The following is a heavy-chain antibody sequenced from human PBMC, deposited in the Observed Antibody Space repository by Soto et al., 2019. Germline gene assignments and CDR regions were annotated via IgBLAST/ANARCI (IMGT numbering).Heavy chain of an antibody. CDR3: ARDLSPSCSSVTCYDAFDI. D-gene: IGHD2-2*01. V-gene: IGHV3-7*01. J-gene: IGHJ3*02. CDR1: GFALSSYW. Sequence: HPGGSLRLSCAASGFALSSYWMTWVRQAPGMGLEWVANIREDGGQTYYVDSVKGRFTISRDNTKSFLYLQMNSLRAEDTAVYYCARDLSPSCSSVTCYDAFDIWGQGTLVTVS. CDR2: IREDGGQT.